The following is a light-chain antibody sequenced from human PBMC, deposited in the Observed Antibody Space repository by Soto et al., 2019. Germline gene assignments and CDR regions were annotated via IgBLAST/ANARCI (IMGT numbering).Light chain of an antibody. V-gene: IGLV1-44*01. J-gene: IGLJ2*01. CDR1: SSNIGSNP. CDR2: GNN. Sequence: QPVLTQPPSASGTPGQRVTISCSGSSSNIGSNPVDWYQQVPGTAPKLRIYGNNQRPSGVPDRFSGSKSGTSASLAVSGLQSEDEADYYCAAWDDSLNGRIFGGGTKLTVL. CDR3: AAWDDSLNGRI.